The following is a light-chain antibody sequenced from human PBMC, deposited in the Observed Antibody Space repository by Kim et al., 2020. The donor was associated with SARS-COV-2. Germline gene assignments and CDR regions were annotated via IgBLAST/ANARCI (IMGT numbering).Light chain of an antibody. CDR2: AAS. V-gene: IGKV1-39*01. Sequence: ASVGDRVTITGRASQSISSYLNWYQQKPGKAPKLLIYAASSLQSGVPSRFSGSGSGTDFTLTISSLQPEDFATYYCQQSYSTPVTFGQGTKVDIK. CDR3: QQSYSTPVT. CDR1: QSISSY. J-gene: IGKJ1*01.